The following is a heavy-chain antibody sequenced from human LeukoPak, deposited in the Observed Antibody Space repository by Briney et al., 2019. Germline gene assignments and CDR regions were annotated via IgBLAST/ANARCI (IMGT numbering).Heavy chain of an antibody. V-gene: IGHV5-51*01. CDR1: GYSFNTYW. J-gene: IGHJ5*02. D-gene: IGHD2-8*01. Sequence: GESLKISCKGSGYSFNTYWIGWVRQMPGKGLEWMGIIYPGDSDTKYSPSFQGQVTISADKSISTAYLQWSSLKASDTAMYYCARQLMTSWFDPWGQGTLVTVSS. CDR2: IYPGDSDT. CDR3: ARQLMTSWFDP.